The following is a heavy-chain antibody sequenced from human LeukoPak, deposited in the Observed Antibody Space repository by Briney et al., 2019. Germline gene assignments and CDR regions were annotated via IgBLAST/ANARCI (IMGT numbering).Heavy chain of an antibody. Sequence: SETLSLTCAVSGYSISSGYYWGWIRQPPGKGLEWIGSIYHSGSTYYNPSLKSRVTISVDTSKNQFSLKLSSVTAADTAVYYCARDLGPAATAFDYWGQGTLVTVSS. V-gene: IGHV4-38-2*02. CDR2: IYHSGST. CDR3: ARDLGPAATAFDY. CDR1: GYSISSGYY. J-gene: IGHJ4*01. D-gene: IGHD2-2*01.